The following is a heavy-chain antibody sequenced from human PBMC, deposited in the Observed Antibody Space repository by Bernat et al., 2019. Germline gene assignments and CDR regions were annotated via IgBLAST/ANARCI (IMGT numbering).Heavy chain of an antibody. J-gene: IGHJ4*02. Sequence: EVQLVESGGGLVKPGGSLRLSCAASGFTFSSYSMNWVRQAPGKGLEWVSSISSSSSYIYYADSVTGRFTISRNNAKNSLYLQMSSLRAEDTAVYYCARDQSLNDYWGQGTLVTVSS. CDR1: GFTFSSYS. CDR2: ISSSSSYI. D-gene: IGHD3-9*01. CDR3: ARDQSLNDY. V-gene: IGHV3-21*01.